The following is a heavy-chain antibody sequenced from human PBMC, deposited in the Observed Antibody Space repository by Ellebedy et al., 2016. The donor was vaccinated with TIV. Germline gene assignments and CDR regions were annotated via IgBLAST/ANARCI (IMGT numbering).Heavy chain of an antibody. CDR3: ARSIAAAGTDSGDY. J-gene: IGHJ4*02. D-gene: IGHD6-13*01. CDR1: GFTFSSYE. Sequence: PGGSLRLSCAASGFTFSSYEMNWVRQAPGKGLEWVSAISSSSSYIYYAESVKGRFTISRDNAKNSLYPQMNSLRAEDTAVYYCARSIAAAGTDSGDYWGQGTLVTVSS. CDR2: ISSSSSYI. V-gene: IGHV3-21*01.